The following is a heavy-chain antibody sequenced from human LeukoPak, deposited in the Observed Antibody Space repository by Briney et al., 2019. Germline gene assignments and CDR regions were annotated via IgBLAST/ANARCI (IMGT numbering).Heavy chain of an antibody. V-gene: IGHV4-59*01. J-gene: IGHJ6*02. D-gene: IGHD1-14*01. CDR2: VYYSGDT. CDR3: ARVGTALVYYDLDV. Sequence: PSETLSLTCTVSGDFISGYYWSWIRQPPGKGLEWIGYVYYSGDTNYSPSLKSRVSMSVDTSKNQFSLKLNSVTAADTAVYYCARVGTALVYYDLDVWGQGTTVTVSS. CDR1: GDFISGYY.